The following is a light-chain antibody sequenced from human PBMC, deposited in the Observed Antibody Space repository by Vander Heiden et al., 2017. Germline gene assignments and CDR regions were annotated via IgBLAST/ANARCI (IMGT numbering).Light chain of an antibody. CDR1: QSISRD. J-gene: IGKJ4*01. CDR3: QQYNYWPPS. V-gene: IGKV3-15*01. Sequence: VLSPSPDTLSVSPGETATLACRASQSISRDLAWYQQKPGQPPKLLIYDTADRAAGLPARFSGSGSGTEFTLTISSLQSEDFAVYSCQQYNYWPPSFGGGTKVEIK. CDR2: DTA.